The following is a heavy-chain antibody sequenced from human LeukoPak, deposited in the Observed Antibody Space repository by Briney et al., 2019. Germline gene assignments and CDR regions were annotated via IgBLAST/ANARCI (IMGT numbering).Heavy chain of an antibody. CDR3: ARQVLYSYGPQWWFDP. J-gene: IGHJ5*02. V-gene: IGHV5-10-1*01. CDR2: IDASDSYT. CDR1: GYSFTNYR. D-gene: IGHD5-18*01. Sequence: PGESLRISCKGSGYSFTNYRISWVRHMPGRGLEWMGWIDASDSYTNYSPSFQGHVTISADKSSSTAYLQWSSLKASDTAIYYCARQVLYSYGPQWWFDPWGQGTLVTVSS.